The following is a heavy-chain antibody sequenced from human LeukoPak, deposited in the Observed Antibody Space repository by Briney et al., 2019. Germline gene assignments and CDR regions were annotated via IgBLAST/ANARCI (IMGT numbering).Heavy chain of an antibody. CDR1: GFTFSSYG. CDR3: AKSGIGYCSGGNCYFDY. V-gene: IGHV3-30*18. Sequence: PGGSLRLSCTASGFTFSSYGMHWVRQAPGKGLEWVAVVSYDGGTKFYSDSVKGRFTVSRDNSKSTIYLQMNSLRAEDTAVYYCAKSGIGYCSGGNCYFDYRGQGTLVTVSS. D-gene: IGHD2-8*02. CDR2: VSYDGGTK. J-gene: IGHJ4*02.